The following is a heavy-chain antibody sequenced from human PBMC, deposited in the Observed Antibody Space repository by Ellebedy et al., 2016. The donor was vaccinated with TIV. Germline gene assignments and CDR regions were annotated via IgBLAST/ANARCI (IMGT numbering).Heavy chain of an antibody. CDR2: ISAYNGNT. Sequence: ASVKVSXXASGYTFTSYGISWVRQAPGQGLEWMGWISAYNGNTNYAQKLQGRVTMTTDTSTSTAYMELRSLRSDDTAVYYCAGCSSLNYYYYYMDVWGKGTTVTVSS. CDR3: AGCSSLNYYYYYMDV. V-gene: IGHV1-18*01. D-gene: IGHD2-15*01. J-gene: IGHJ6*03. CDR1: GYTFTSYG.